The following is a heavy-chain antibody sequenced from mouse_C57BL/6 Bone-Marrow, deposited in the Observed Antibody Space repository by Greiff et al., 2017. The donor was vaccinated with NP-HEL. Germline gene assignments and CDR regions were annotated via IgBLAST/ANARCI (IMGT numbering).Heavy chain of an antibody. D-gene: IGHD2-10*02. CDR1: GFTFSDYG. V-gene: IGHV5-17*01. CDR3: TSYDY. J-gene: IGHJ3*01. CDR2: ISSGSSTI. Sequence: EVQLVESGGGLVKPGGSLKLSCAASGFTFSDYGMHWVRQAPEKGLEWVAYISSGSSTIYYADTLKGRFTISSDNSKNTLFLQMNSLRSEDSAMCYCTSYDYWGQGTLVTVSA.